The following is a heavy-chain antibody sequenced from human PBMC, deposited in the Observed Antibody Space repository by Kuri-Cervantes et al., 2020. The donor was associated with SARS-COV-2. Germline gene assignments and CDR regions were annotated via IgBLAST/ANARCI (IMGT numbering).Heavy chain of an antibody. CDR2: INPNSGGT. J-gene: IGHJ4*02. Sequence: ASVKVSCKASGYTFTGYYMHWVRQAPGQGLEWRGWINPNSGGTNYAQKFQGRVTMTRDTSISTAYMELSRLRSDDTAVYYCARAYRGSSGSNRGYFDYRGQGTLVTVSS. CDR1: GYTFTGYY. V-gene: IGHV1-2*02. D-gene: IGHD6-19*01. CDR3: ARAYRGSSGSNRGYFDY.